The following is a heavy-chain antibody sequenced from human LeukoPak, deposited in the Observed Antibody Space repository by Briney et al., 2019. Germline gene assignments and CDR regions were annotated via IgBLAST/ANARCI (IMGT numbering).Heavy chain of an antibody. J-gene: IGHJ4*02. CDR3: ARRSGGGDCYDY. D-gene: IGHD2-21*01. CDR2: ISSNGGST. CDR1: GFTFSSYA. Sequence: GGSLRLSCAASGFTFSSYAMPWVRQAPGKGLEYVSAISSNGGSTYYANSVKGRFTISRDNSKNTLYLQMGSLRAEDMAVYYCARRSGGGDCYDYWGQGTLVTVSS. V-gene: IGHV3-64*01.